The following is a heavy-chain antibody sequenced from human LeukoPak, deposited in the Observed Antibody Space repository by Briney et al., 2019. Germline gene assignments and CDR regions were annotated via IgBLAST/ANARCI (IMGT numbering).Heavy chain of an antibody. D-gene: IGHD2-15*01. CDR3: AREGLCSGGSCTFDY. J-gene: IGHJ4*02. CDR2: IYHSGST. Sequence: PSETLSLTCAVSGYSISSGYYWGWIRQPPGEGLEWIGSIYHSGSTYYNPSLKSRVTISVDTSKNQFSLKLSSVTAADTAVYYCAREGLCSGGSCTFDYWGQGTLVTVSS. CDR1: GYSISSGYY. V-gene: IGHV4-38-2*02.